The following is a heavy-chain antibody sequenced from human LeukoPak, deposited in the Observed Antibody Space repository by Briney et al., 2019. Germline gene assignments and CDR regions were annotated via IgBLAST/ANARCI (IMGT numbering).Heavy chain of an antibody. CDR2: INPNSGGT. CDR1: GYTFTGYY. Sequence: ASVKVSCKASGYTFTGYYVHWVRQAPGQGLEWMGWINPNSGGTNYAQKFQGRVTMTRDTSISTAYMELSRLRSDDTAVYYCARVQPNYYYYMDVWGKGTTVTVSS. D-gene: IGHD1-14*01. CDR3: ARVQPNYYYYMDV. J-gene: IGHJ6*03. V-gene: IGHV1-2*02.